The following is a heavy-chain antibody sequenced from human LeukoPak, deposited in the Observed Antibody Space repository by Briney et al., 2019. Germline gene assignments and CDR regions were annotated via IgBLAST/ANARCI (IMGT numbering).Heavy chain of an antibody. D-gene: IGHD1-26*01. CDR3: ARSRSSWGYGGADY. V-gene: IGHV3-20*01. CDR2: LNWNGGST. J-gene: IGHJ4*02. Sequence: GGSLRLSCAASGFIFDNYGMTWVRQAPGKGLGWVSGLNWNGGSTGYADSVKGRFTISRDNAKNSLYLHMNGLKPEDTAVYRCARSRSSWGYGGADYWGQGTLVAVSS. CDR1: GFIFDNYG.